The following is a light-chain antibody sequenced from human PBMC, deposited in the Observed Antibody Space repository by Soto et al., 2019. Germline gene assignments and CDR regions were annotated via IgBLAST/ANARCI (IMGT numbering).Light chain of an antibody. V-gene: IGKV3-20*01. CDR2: GAS. J-gene: IGKJ2*01. CDR1: QSVSSSY. CDR3: QQYGSSPLFT. Sequence: EIVLTQSPGTLSLSPGERATLSCRASQSVSSSYLAWYQQKPGQAPRLLIYGASSRATGIPDRFSGSGSGTDFTLTISRLEPEDFEVYYCQQYGSSPLFTFAQGTKLEIK.